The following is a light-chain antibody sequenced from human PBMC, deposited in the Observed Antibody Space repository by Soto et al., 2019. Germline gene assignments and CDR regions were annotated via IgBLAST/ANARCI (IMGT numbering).Light chain of an antibody. Sequence: QSVLTQPPSVSGAPGQRVAMSCTGSSSNIGAEYDVHWYQQLPGTAPKRLIYGDNNRPSGVPDRFSGSKSGTSASLATTGLQPEDEADYYCQSYDSSLTTFVFGTGTKVTVL. CDR3: QSYDSSLTTFV. V-gene: IGLV1-40*01. CDR1: SSNIGAEYD. CDR2: GDN. J-gene: IGLJ1*01.